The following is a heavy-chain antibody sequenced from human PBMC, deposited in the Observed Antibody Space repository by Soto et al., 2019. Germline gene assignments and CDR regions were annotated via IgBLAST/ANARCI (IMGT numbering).Heavy chain of an antibody. CDR3: ARDMIGGTIAAGEGYYFDY. CDR2: IIPIFGTA. J-gene: IGHJ4*02. V-gene: IGHV1-69*13. Sequence: SVKVSCTSSGGTFSSDASSLVRQAPGQGLEWMGGIIPIFGTANYAQKFQGRVTITADESTSTAYMELSSLRSEDTAVYYCARDMIGGTIAAGEGYYFDYWGQGTLVTVSS. CDR1: GGTFSSDA. D-gene: IGHD6-13*01.